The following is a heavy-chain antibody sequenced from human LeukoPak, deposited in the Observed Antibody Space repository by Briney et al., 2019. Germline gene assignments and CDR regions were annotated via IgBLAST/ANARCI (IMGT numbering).Heavy chain of an antibody. Sequence: PGGSLRLSCAASGFTFSSYVMSWVRQASGKGLEWVSAISGSGGSAYYADSVKGRFTISRDNSKNTLYLQMNSLRAEDTAVYYCAKGSGWYYYFDCWGQGTLVTVSS. D-gene: IGHD6-19*01. CDR3: AKGSGWYYYFDC. J-gene: IGHJ4*02. CDR2: ISGSGGSA. V-gene: IGHV3-23*01. CDR1: GFTFSSYV.